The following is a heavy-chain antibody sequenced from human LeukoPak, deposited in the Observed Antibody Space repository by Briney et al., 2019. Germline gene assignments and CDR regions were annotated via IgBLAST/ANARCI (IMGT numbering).Heavy chain of an antibody. J-gene: IGHJ5*02. CDR3: AKEKWELPPYNWFDP. CDR2: ISGSGGST. D-gene: IGHD1-26*01. CDR1: GFTFSSYA. Sequence: GKSLRLSCVVSGFTFSSYAMHWVRQAPGKGLEWVSAISGSGGSTYYADSVKGRFTISRDNSKNTLYLQMNSLRAEDTAVYYRAKEKWELPPYNWFDPWGQGTLVTVSS. V-gene: IGHV3-23*01.